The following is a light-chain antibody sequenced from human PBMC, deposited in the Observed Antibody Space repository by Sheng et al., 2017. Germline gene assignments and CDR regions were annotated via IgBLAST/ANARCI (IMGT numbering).Light chain of an antibody. J-gene: IGKJ2*01. CDR1: QTINTY. Sequence: DIQMTQSPSSLSASVGDRVTITCRASQTINTYVNRYQQKPGKAPNLLVYAASILQSGVPSRFSGSGSGSDFTLSINSLQSEDFATYYCQQSYSIPYTFGQGTKLDIK. CDR2: AAS. V-gene: IGKV1-39*01. CDR3: QQSYSIPYT.